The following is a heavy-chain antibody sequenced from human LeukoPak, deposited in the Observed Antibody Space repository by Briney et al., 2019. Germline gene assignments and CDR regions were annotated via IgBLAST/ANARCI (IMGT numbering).Heavy chain of an antibody. J-gene: IGHJ4*03. CDR1: GGSFSAYY. V-gene: IGHV4-34*01. Sequence: SETLSLTCAVYGGSFSAYYWSWIRQSPGKGLEWIAEINHRGATNYNPSVKSRVSISVDTSKNQFSLKVTSLTAADTAVYYCARGPTISETGYFDYWGQGTLVTVSS. D-gene: IGHD1-1*01. CDR3: ARGPTISETGYFDY. CDR2: INHRGAT.